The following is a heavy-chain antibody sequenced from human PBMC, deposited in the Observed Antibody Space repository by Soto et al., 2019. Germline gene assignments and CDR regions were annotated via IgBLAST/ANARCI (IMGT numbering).Heavy chain of an antibody. CDR3: ATMTTVTIYWGMDV. V-gene: IGHV1-46*01. J-gene: IGHJ6*02. Sequence: ASVKVSCKASGYTFTSYYMHWVRQPPGQGLEWMGIINPSGGSTSYAQKFQGRVTMTRDTSTSTVYMELSSLRSEDMAVYYCATMTTVTIYWGMDVWGQGTTVTVSS. D-gene: IGHD4-17*01. CDR2: INPSGGST. CDR1: GYTFTSYY.